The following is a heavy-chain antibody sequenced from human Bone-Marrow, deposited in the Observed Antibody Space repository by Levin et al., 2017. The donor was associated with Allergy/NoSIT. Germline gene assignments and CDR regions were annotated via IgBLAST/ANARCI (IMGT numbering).Heavy chain of an antibody. CDR2: INPYGSVP. CDR1: QFSFNGFW. D-gene: IGHD2-21*02. V-gene: IGHV3-7*04. CDR3: AKDLTATGSLDL. J-gene: IGHJ3*01. Sequence: GGSLRLSCAGSQFSFNGFWIHWVRQSPGKGLEWVADINPYGSVPYYADSVKGRFTISRDNAANSVYLQMNSLRVEDTAIYYCAKDLTATGSLDLWGQGTVVTVSS.